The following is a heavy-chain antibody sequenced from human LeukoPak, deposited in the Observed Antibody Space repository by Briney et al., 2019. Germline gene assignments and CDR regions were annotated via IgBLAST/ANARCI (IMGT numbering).Heavy chain of an antibody. V-gene: IGHV3-30*02. CDR3: ARDHAYRTDY. Sequence: GGSLRLSCAASGFTFSSYGMHWVRQAPGKGLEWVAFIRYDGSNKYYADSVKGRFTISRDNAKNSLYLQMSSLRAEDTAVYYCARDHAYRTDYWGQGTLVTVSS. CDR1: GFTFSSYG. CDR2: IRYDGSNK. D-gene: IGHD2-2*01. J-gene: IGHJ4*02.